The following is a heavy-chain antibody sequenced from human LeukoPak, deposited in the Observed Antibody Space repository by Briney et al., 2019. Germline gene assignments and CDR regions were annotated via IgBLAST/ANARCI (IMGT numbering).Heavy chain of an antibody. CDR1: GFTFSIYT. CDR3: ARGIDSSGWYFDY. J-gene: IGHJ4*02. V-gene: IGHV3-48*02. CDR2: ISISSSTT. Sequence: GGSLRLSCAASGFTFSIYTMNWVRQAPGKGLEWISYISISSSTTYYADSVKGRFAISRDNAKNSVYLQMNSLRDEDTAVYYCARGIDSSGWYFDYWGQGTLVTVSS. D-gene: IGHD6-25*01.